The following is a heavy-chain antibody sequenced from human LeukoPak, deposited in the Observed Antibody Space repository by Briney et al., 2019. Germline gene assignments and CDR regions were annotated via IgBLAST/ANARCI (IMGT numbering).Heavy chain of an antibody. Sequence: PSETLSLTCTVSGGSISSSSYYWGWIRQPPGKGLEWIGSIYYSGSTYYNPSLKSRVTISVDTSKNQFSLKLSSVTAADTAVYYCARAYCGGDCRHPPPSLNDYWGQGTLVTVSS. CDR2: IYYSGST. CDR1: GGSISSSSYY. V-gene: IGHV4-39*01. D-gene: IGHD2-21*02. J-gene: IGHJ4*02. CDR3: ARAYCGGDCRHPPPSLNDY.